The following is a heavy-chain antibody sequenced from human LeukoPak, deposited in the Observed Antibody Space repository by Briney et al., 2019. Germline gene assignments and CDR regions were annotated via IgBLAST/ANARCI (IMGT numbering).Heavy chain of an antibody. CDR3: ARVSRYYDFWSGYYTGPPSYFDY. J-gene: IGHJ4*02. CDR2: LYYSGST. Sequence: SETLSLTCTVSGGSISSSRYYWGWIRQPPGKGLEWIGSLYYSGSTYYNPSLKSRVTISVDTSKNQFSLKLSSMTAADTAVYYCARVSRYYDFWSGYYTGPPSYFDYWGQGTLVTVSS. D-gene: IGHD3-3*01. CDR1: GGSISSSRYY. V-gene: IGHV4-39*07.